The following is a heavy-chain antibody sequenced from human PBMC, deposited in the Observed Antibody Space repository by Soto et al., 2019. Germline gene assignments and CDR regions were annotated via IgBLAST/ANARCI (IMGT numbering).Heavy chain of an antibody. J-gene: IGHJ3*02. CDR3: AKRMGAYDYSWGSYRSPNDAFDI. CDR2: ISGSGGST. Sequence: PGGSLRLSCAASGFTFSSYAMSWVRQAPGKGLEWVSAISGSGGSTYYADSVKGRFTISRDNSKNTLYLQMNSLRAEDTAVYYCAKRMGAYDYSWGSYRSPNDAFDIWGQGTMVTVSS. CDR1: GFTFSSYA. D-gene: IGHD3-16*02. V-gene: IGHV3-23*01.